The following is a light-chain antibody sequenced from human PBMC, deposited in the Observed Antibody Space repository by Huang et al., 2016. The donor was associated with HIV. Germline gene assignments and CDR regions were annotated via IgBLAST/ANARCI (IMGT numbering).Light chain of an antibody. J-gene: IGKJ1*01. Sequence: DIQMTQSPSALSASVGDRVTVTCRASQSIGNCLNWYQQKPGKAPKLLIYGASSLQSGVPSRFSGSGSGTVFILSITSLQPEDFATYYCQQSYNSWTFGQGTKVDIK. CDR3: QQSYNSWT. V-gene: IGKV1-39*01. CDR2: GAS. CDR1: QSIGNC.